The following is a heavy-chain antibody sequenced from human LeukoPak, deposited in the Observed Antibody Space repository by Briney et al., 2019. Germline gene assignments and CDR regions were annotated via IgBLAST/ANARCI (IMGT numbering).Heavy chain of an antibody. J-gene: IGHJ4*02. Sequence: GRSLRLSCAASGFTFSSYAMHWVRQAPGKGLEWLAVISYDGSNKYYADSVKGLFTISRDNYKNTLYLQMNSLRAEDTAVYYCARDFGSGWYVTATNYFDYWSQGNLVTASS. CDR1: GFTFSSYA. CDR2: ISYDGSNK. V-gene: IGHV3-30-3*01. D-gene: IGHD6-19*01. CDR3: ARDFGSGWYVTATNYFDY.